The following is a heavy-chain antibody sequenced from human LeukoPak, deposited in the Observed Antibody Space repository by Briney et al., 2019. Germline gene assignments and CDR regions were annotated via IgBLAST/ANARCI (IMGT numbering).Heavy chain of an antibody. V-gene: IGHV4-34*01. CDR1: GGSFSGYY. CDR2: INHSGST. J-gene: IGHJ4*02. Sequence: SETLSLTCAVYGGSFSGYYWSWIRQPPGKGLEWIGEINHSGSTNYNPSLKSRVTISVDTSKNQFSLKLSSVTAADTAVYYCARGSGYENFDYWGQGTLVTVSS. D-gene: IGHD5-12*01. CDR3: ARGSGYENFDY.